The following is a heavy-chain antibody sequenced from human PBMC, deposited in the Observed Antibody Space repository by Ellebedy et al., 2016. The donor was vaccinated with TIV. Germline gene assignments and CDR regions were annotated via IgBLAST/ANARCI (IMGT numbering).Heavy chain of an antibody. CDR2: IKSKTDGGAA. D-gene: IGHD5-18*01. V-gene: IGHV3-15*01. CDR3: TTVYRYNYDSV. Sequence: GGSLRLSCAASGFTFSNAWMSWVRQAPGKGLEWVGRIKSKTDGGAADYAAPGKGRFTISRDDSKNTLYLQMNSLKTEDTAVYFCTTVYRYNYDSVWGQGTLVTVSS. J-gene: IGHJ4*02. CDR1: GFTFSNAW.